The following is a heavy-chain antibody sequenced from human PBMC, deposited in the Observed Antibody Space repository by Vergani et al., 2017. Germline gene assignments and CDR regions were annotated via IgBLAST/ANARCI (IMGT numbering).Heavy chain of an antibody. CDR2: INHSGST. Sequence: QVQLQQWGAGLLKPSETLSLTCAVYGGSFRGYYWSWIRQPPGKGLEWIGEINHSGSTNYNPSLKSRVTRSVDTSKNQFSLKLSSVTAADTAVYYCARAAEYSSSPADFDYWGQGTLVTVSS. V-gene: IGHV4-34*01. J-gene: IGHJ4*02. CDR1: GGSFRGYY. D-gene: IGHD6-6*01. CDR3: ARAAEYSSSPADFDY.